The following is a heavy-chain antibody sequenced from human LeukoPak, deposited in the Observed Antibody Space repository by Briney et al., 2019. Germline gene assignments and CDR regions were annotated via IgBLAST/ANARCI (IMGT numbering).Heavy chain of an antibody. V-gene: IGHV3-74*01. CDR3: AKDLVTGGSYPDY. CDR1: GFGFSDYW. CDR2: ISIDGSYT. Sequence: GGSLRLSCAASGFGFSDYWMHWVRQVPGRGPVWVSHISIDGSYTNYADSVKGRFTISRDNAKNTLYLEMNSLRAKDTAVYYCAKDLVTGGSYPDYWGQGTLVTVSS. J-gene: IGHJ4*02. D-gene: IGHD1-26*01.